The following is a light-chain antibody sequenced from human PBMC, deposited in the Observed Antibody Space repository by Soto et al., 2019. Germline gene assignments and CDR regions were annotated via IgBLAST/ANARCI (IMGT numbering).Light chain of an antibody. J-gene: IGLJ1*01. Sequence: QSVLTQPPSASGTPGQRVSISCSGSRSNIGSNSVNWYQQLPGTAPKLLIYSDNQRPSGVPDRFSGSKSGTSASLAISGLQSEHEADYFCAAWDDTLNDFVFGTGTKLTVL. CDR1: RSNIGSNS. CDR3: AAWDDTLNDFV. V-gene: IGLV1-44*01. CDR2: SDN.